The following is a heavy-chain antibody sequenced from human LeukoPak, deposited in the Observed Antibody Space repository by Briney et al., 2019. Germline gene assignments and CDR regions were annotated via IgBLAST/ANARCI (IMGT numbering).Heavy chain of an antibody. CDR2: MNPNSGNT. J-gene: IGHJ4*02. CDR1: GYTFTSYD. CDR3: ARGGSSSPTRPFDY. Sequence: ASVKVSCKASGYTFTSYDINWVRQATGQGLEWMGWMNPNSGNTGYAQKFQGRVTMTRDTSISTAYMELSRLRSDDTAVYYCARGGSSSPTRPFDYWGQGTLVTVSS. D-gene: IGHD6-6*01. V-gene: IGHV1-8*01.